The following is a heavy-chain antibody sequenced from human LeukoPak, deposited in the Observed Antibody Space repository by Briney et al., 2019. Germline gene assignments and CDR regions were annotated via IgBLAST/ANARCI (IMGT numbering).Heavy chain of an antibody. CDR2: ICGSGGRK. D-gene: IGHD6-13*01. J-gene: IGHJ4*02. Sequence: GGSLRLSCAASGFTFSNYAMSWVRQAPGKGLEWVSDICGSGGRKYYADSVKGRFTISRDNSKNTLYLEMNSLKGDDTAIYYCAKAGYSSSFRAYAGYWGQGTLVTVSS. CDR3: AKAGYSSSFRAYAGY. V-gene: IGHV3-23*01. CDR1: GFTFSNYA.